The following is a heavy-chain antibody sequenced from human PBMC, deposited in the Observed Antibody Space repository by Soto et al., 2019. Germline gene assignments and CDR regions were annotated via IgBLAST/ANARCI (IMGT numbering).Heavy chain of an antibody. CDR1: GFTFSSYA. Sequence: GGSLRLSCAASGFTFSSYAMSWVRQAPGRGLEWVSAISGSGGSTYYADSVKGRFTISRDNSKNTLYLQMNSLRAEDTAVYYCAKDPINSGWSLFFDYWGQGTLVTVSS. CDR3: AKDPINSGWSLFFDY. D-gene: IGHD6-19*01. CDR2: ISGSGGST. V-gene: IGHV3-23*01. J-gene: IGHJ4*02.